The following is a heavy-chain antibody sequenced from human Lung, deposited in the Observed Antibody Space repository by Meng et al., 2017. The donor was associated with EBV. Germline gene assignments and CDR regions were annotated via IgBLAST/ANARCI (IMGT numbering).Heavy chain of an antibody. D-gene: IGHD2-2*01. CDR1: NGSLSGYY. CDR2: INHGGSA. V-gene: IGHV4-34*01. Sequence: QVQLQQWGAGLLKPSETLSLTCGVYNGSLSGYYWSWIRQPPGKGLEWIGEINHGGSANLNPSLKSRVTMAVDMSRNHFSLKLTSVTAADMAVYYCARHSYHSCFDPLGQGTLVTVSS. CDR3: ARHSYHSCFDP. J-gene: IGHJ5*02.